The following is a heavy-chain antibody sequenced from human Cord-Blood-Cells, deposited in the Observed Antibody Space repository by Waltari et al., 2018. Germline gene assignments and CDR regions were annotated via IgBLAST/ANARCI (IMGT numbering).Heavy chain of an antibody. CDR3: AGGYYYGSGSYYPFDY. D-gene: IGHD3-10*01. CDR1: GYSFTSSW. V-gene: IGHV5-51*01. Sequence: EVQLVQSGAEVKKPGESLKISCKGSGYSFTSSWSGRVRQWPGKGLEWMGIIYPGDSDTRYSPSFQGQVTISADKSISTAYLQWSSLKASDTAMYYCAGGYYYGSGSYYPFDYWGQGTLVTVSS. J-gene: IGHJ4*02. CDR2: IYPGDSDT.